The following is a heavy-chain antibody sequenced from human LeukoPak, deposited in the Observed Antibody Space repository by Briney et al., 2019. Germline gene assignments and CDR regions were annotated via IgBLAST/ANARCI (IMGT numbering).Heavy chain of an antibody. CDR2: IYYSGST. CDR1: GGSVSSGSYY. Sequence: SETLSLTCTVSGGSVSSGSYYWSWIRQPPGRGLEWIGYIYYSGSTNYNPSLKSRVTISVDTSKNQFSLKLSSVTAADTAVYYCARGRWLQFDYWGQGTLVTVSS. J-gene: IGHJ4*02. V-gene: IGHV4-61*01. CDR3: ARGRWLQFDY. D-gene: IGHD5-24*01.